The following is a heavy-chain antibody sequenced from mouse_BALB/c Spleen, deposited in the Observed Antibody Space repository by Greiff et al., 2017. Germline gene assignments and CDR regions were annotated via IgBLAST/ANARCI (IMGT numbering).Heavy chain of an antibody. D-gene: IGHD2-2*01. CDR2: ISYDGSN. J-gene: IGHJ4*01. V-gene: IGHV3-6*02. Sequence: EVHLVESGPGLVKPSQSLSLPCSVTGYSITSGYYWNWIRQFPGNKLEWMGYISYDGSNNYNPSLKNRIAITRDTSKNQFFLKLNSVTTEDTATYYCAREDYGYDSYYAMDYWGQGTSVTVSS. CDR1: GYSITSGYY. CDR3: AREDYGYDSYYAMDY.